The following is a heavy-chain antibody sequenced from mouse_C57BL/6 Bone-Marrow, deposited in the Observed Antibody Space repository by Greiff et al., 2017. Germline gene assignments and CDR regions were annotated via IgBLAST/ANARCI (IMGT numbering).Heavy chain of an antibody. J-gene: IGHJ1*03. V-gene: IGHV5-4*01. CDR2: ISDGGSYT. D-gene: IGHD1-1*01. CDR1: GFTFSSYA. CDR3: ERGDGVVALYWYFDV. Sequence: EVHLVESGGGLVKPGGSLKLSCAVSGFTFSSYAMSWVRQTPEKRLEWVATISDGGSYTYYPDNVKGRFTITRDNAKNNLYLQMSHLKSEDTAMYYCERGDGVVALYWYFDVWGTGTTVTVSS.